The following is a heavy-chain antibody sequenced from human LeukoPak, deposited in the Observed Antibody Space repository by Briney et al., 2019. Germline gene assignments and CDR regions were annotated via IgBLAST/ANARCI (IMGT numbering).Heavy chain of an antibody. J-gene: IGHJ4*02. D-gene: IGHD2-2*01. CDR3: AREKDIVVVPAARFSSWSFDY. CDR2: INPSGGST. CDR1: GYTFTSYY. Sequence: GSVKVSCKASGYTFTSYYMHWVRQAPGQGLEWMGIINPSGGSTSYAQKFQGRVTMTRDTSTSTVYMELSSLRSEDMAVYYCAREKDIVVVPAARFSSWSFDYWGQGTLVTVSS. V-gene: IGHV1-46*01.